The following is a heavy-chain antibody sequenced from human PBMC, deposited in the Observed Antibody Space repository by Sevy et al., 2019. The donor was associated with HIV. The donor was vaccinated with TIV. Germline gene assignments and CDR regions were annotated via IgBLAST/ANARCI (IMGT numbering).Heavy chain of an antibody. Sequence: QLGGSLRLSCAASGFTFATYAMHWVRQAPGKGLDWVAVLSYGGNNRNYAESVKGRFTISRDNARNTLYLQMDSLRPDDTAVYYCARGTSFFDSPMVAFDVWGQGTMVTVSS. D-gene: IGHD3-22*01. J-gene: IGHJ3*01. CDR1: GFTFATYA. V-gene: IGHV3-30*04. CDR2: LSYGGNNR. CDR3: ARGTSFFDSPMVAFDV.